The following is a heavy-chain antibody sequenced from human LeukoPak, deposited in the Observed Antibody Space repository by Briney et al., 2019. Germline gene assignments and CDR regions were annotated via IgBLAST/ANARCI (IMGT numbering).Heavy chain of an antibody. J-gene: IGHJ4*02. D-gene: IGHD4-17*01. CDR3: ARGLFVPLLTVTTPYFDY. CDR1: GFTFSSYE. V-gene: IGHV3-48*03. CDR2: ISSSGSTI. Sequence: GGSLRLSCAASGFTFSSYEMNWVRQAPGKGLEWVSYISSSGSTIYYADSVKGRFTISRDNAKNSLYLQMNSLRAEDTAVYYCARGLFVPLLTVTTPYFDYWGQGTLVTVSS.